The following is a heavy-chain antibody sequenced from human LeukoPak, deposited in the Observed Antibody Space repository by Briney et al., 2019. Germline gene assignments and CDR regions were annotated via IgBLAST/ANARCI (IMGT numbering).Heavy chain of an antibody. CDR3: VRDLGLTISANWFDP. Sequence: SETLSLTCAVSGYSISSGHFWGWIRQPPGKGLEWIGTIFHTGSAYYNSSLTGRVTISVDTSKNQFSLKLSSMTAADTAFYYCVRDLGLTISANWFDPWGQGILVTVSS. V-gene: IGHV4-38-2*02. CDR2: IFHTGSA. J-gene: IGHJ5*02. CDR1: GYSISSGHF. D-gene: IGHD3-3*01.